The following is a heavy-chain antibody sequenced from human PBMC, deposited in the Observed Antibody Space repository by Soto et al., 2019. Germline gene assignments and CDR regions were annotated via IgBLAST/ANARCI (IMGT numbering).Heavy chain of an antibody. J-gene: IGHJ5*02. CDR2: ISYDGSNK. Sequence: PGGSLRLSCAASGFTFSSYGMHWVRQAPGKGLEWVAVISYDGSNKYYADSVKGRFTISRDNSKNTLYLQMNSLRAEDTAVYYCAKDRIAEAGILNNWFDPWGQGTLVTVSS. CDR3: AKDRIAEAGILNNWFDP. CDR1: GFTFSSYG. D-gene: IGHD6-13*01. V-gene: IGHV3-30*18.